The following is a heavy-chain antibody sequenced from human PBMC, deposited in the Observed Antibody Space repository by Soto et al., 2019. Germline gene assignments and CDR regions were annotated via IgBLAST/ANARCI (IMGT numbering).Heavy chain of an antibody. Sequence: EEQVVETGGGLIQPGGSLRLSCAASGFTLSSNYMSWVRQAPGKGLEWFSVIYSGGSIYYADSVKGRFTISRDNSKNSLYLQMNNLRAEYTAIYYCARGENDAFDIWGQGTMVTVSS. J-gene: IGHJ3*02. CDR1: GFTLSSNY. CDR2: IYSGGSI. V-gene: IGHV3-53*02. CDR3: ARGENDAFDI.